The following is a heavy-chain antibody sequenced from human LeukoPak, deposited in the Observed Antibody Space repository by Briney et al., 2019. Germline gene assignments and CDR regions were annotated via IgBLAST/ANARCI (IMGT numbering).Heavy chain of an antibody. CDR2: VNPEGSST. CDR3: ARARDGSRNAFDI. CDR1: GFNFRTHW. Sequence: PGGSLRLSCAASGFNFRTHWMHWVRQAPGKGLVWFSRVNPEGSSTGYADSVEGRFTISRDNAKNTLYVQMNSLRVEDTAVYYCARARDGSRNAFDIWGQGSMVTVSS. V-gene: IGHV3-74*01. J-gene: IGHJ3*02. D-gene: IGHD1-26*01.